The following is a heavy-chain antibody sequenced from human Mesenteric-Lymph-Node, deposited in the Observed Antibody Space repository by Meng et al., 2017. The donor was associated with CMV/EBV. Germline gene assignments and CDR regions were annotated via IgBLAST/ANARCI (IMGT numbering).Heavy chain of an antibody. D-gene: IGHD3-3*01. V-gene: IGHV3-7*01. CDR1: GFTFSDYA. CDR3: ARVRYRYYDFWSDSLFYFEY. Sequence: GESLKISCEASGFTFSDYAMSWVRQAPGKGLEWVANIKQDGNGKYYVDSVKGRFTISRDNAKNSLYLQMNSLRAEDTAIYYCARVRYRYYDFWSDSLFYFEYWGQGTLVTVSS. J-gene: IGHJ4*02. CDR2: IKQDGNGK.